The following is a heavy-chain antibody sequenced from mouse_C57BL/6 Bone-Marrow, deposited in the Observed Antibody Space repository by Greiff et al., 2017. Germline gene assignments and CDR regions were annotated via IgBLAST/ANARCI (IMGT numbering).Heavy chain of an antibody. V-gene: IGHV3-8*01. CDR3: ARWSYGSSSFDY. J-gene: IGHJ2*01. D-gene: IGHD1-1*01. CDR2: ISYSGST. CDR1: GYSITSDY. Sequence: EVKLVESGPGLAKPSQTLSLTCSASGYSITSDYWHWIRQFPGNKLEYMGYISYSGSTYYNPSLNSRISITRDTSKTQYYLQLNSGTTEDTATYYCARWSYGSSSFDYWGQGTTLTVSS.